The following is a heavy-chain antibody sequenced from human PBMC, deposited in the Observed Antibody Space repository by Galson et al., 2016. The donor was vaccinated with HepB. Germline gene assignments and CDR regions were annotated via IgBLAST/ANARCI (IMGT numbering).Heavy chain of an antibody. V-gene: IGHV2-70*11. CDR2: IDWDDDK. CDR1: RFSLSTNGMC. D-gene: IGHD3-22*01. CDR3: ARNSDYYDLSGYYYLFDD. Sequence: PALVKPTQTLTLTCTFSRFSLSTNGMCVSWIRQPPGKALEWLARIDWDDDKYYSTSLKTRLTISKDTSTNQVVLTMTNMDPADTATYYCARNSDYYDLSGYYYLFDDWGQGTLVTVST. J-gene: IGHJ4*02.